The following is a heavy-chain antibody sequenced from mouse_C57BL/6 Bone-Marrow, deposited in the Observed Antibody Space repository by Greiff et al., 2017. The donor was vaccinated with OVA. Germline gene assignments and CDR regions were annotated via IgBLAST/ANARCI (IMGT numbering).Heavy chain of an antibody. J-gene: IGHJ2*01. CDR2: INPNNGGT. CDR1: GYTFTDYN. V-gene: IGHV1-22*01. D-gene: IGHD1-1*01. Sequence: VQLKESGPELVKPGASVKMSCKASGYTFTDYNMHWVKQSPGQSLEWIGYINPNNGGTSYNQKFKGKATLTVNKSSSTAYMELRSLTSEDSAVYYGARNGLLLRWDYLDYWGQGTTLTVSS. CDR3: ARNGLLLRWDYLDY.